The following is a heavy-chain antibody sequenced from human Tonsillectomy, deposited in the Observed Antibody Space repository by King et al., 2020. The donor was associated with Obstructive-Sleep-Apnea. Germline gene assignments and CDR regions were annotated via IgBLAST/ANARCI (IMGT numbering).Heavy chain of an antibody. CDR3: ARDGPPRYSSSWYLHYHYFDY. CDR1: GGTFSSYA. D-gene: IGHD6-13*01. CDR2: IIPIFGTA. J-gene: IGHJ4*02. Sequence: QLVQSGAEVKKPGSSVKVSCKASGGTFSSYAISWVRQAPGQGLEWMGGIIPIFGTANYAQKFQGRVTITADESTSTAYMELSSLRSEDTAVYYCARDGPPRYSSSWYLHYHYFDYWGQGTLVTVSS. V-gene: IGHV1-69*01.